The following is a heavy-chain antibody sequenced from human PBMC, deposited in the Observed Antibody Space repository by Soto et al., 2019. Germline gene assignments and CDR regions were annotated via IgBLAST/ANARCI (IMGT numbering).Heavy chain of an antibody. CDR2: IWYDGSNK. D-gene: IGHD3-10*01. J-gene: IGHJ4*02. Sequence: GGSLRLSCAASGFTFSSYGMHWVRQAPGKGLEWVEVIWYDGSNKYYADYVKGRFTISRDNSKNTLYMQMNSLRAEDTAVYYCAREVFSEGDQGGDYFDYWGQGTLVTVSS. CDR1: GFTFSSYG. V-gene: IGHV3-33*01. CDR3: AREVFSEGDQGGDYFDY.